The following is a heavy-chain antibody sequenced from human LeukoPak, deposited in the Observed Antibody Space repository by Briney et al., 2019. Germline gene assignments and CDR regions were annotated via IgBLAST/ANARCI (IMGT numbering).Heavy chain of an antibody. V-gene: IGHV3-48*01. CDR3: ARDEANDYGDFFDY. CDR2: ISSSSSTI. Sequence: GGSLRLSCAASGFTFSSYSMNWVRQAPGKGLEWVSYISSSSSTIYYADSVKGRFTISRDNAKNSLYLQMNSLRAEDTAVYYCARDEANDYGDFFDYWGQGTLVTVSS. J-gene: IGHJ4*02. CDR1: GFTFSSYS. D-gene: IGHD4-17*01.